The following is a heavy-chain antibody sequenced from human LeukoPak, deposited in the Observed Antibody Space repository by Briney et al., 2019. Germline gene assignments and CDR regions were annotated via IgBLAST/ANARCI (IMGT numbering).Heavy chain of an antibody. CDR1: GGSISSGGYY. Sequence: SETLSLTCTVSGGSISSGGYYWSWIRQHPGKGLEWIVYIYYSGSTYYNPSLKCRVAISVDTSKNQFSLKLSSVTAADTAVYYCARGVRARLWFGGRAFDIWGQGTMVTVSS. V-gene: IGHV4-31*03. D-gene: IGHD3-10*01. J-gene: IGHJ3*02. CDR3: ARGVRARLWFGGRAFDI. CDR2: IYYSGST.